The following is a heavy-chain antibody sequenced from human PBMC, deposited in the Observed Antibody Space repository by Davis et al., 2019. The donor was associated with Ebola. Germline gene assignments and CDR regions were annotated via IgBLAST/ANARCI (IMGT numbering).Heavy chain of an antibody. J-gene: IGHJ6*02. D-gene: IGHD5-18*01. Sequence: ASVKVSCKASGYTFTSYYMHWVRQATGQGPEWMGWMNPNSGNTGYAQKFQGRVTMTRNTSISTAYMELSSLRSEDKAVYYCARVLGGYGYPYYYYYYGMDGWGQGTKVNVSS. CDR2: MNPNSGNT. V-gene: IGHV1-8*02. CDR1: GYTFTSYY. CDR3: ARVLGGYGYPYYYYYYGMDG.